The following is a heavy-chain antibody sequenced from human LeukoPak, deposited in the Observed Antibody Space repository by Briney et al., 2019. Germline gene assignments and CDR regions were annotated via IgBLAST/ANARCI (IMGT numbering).Heavy chain of an antibody. CDR3: AGWVRTMKVFP. CDR1: GFTFSSAW. J-gene: IGHJ5*02. CDR2: STDKVNSYTT. D-gene: IGHD3-22*01. Sequence: GGSLRLSCAASGFTFSSAWMSWVRQAPGKGLEWVGRSTDKVNSYTTEYAASVRGRFTISRDDSKNSLYLQMNNLKTEDTAVYYCAGWVRTMKVFPWRQGTLVTVSS. V-gene: IGHV3-72*01.